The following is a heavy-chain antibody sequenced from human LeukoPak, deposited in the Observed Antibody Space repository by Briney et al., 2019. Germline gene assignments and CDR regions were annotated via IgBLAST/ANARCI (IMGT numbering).Heavy chain of an antibody. Sequence: GASVKVSCKASGYTFTDYYMQWVRQAPGQGLEWMGWINPNTGETSFAEKFQGRVTMTRDTSITTAYMELSRLTSDDTAVYYCGRDQSFLDKSGYSNWIDPWGQGTLVTVSS. V-gene: IGHV1-2*02. CDR1: GYTFTDYY. CDR3: GRDQSFLDKSGYSNWIDP. CDR2: INPNTGET. J-gene: IGHJ5*02. D-gene: IGHD3-22*01.